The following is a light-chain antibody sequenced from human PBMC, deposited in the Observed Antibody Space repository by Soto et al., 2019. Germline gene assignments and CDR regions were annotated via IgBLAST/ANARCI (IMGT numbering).Light chain of an antibody. CDR1: QSVSSNY. Sequence: EIGLTQSPGTLSLSPGERATLSCRASQSVSSNYLAWYQHIPGQAPRLLIVSSSRRPTDVPARFSGSGSGTDFTLTISSLQSEDSAFYYCQQYNNLPPTFGQGTKVDI. CDR2: SSS. V-gene: IGKV3-20*01. J-gene: IGKJ1*01. CDR3: QQYNNLPPT.